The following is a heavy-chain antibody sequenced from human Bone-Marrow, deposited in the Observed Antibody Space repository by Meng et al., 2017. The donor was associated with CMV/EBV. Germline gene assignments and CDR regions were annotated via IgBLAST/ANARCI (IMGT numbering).Heavy chain of an antibody. CDR2: IYHSGST. CDR3: ARDLHFYHYDFWSGYLGGWVDP. Sequence: SETLSLTCAVSGGSISSSNWWSWVRQPPGKGLEWIGEIYHSGSTNYNPSLKSRVTISVDKSKNQFSLKLSSVTAADTAVYYCARDLHFYHYDFWSGYLGGWVDPWGQGTLVTVSS. D-gene: IGHD3-3*01. CDR1: GGSISSSNW. V-gene: IGHV4-4*02. J-gene: IGHJ5*02.